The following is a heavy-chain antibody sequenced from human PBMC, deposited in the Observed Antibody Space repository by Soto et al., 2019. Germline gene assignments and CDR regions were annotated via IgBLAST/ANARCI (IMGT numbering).Heavy chain of an antibody. CDR3: ARAVGYCSGGSCYSTDYFDY. D-gene: IGHD2-15*01. V-gene: IGHV3-7*01. CDR2: IKQDGSEK. J-gene: IGHJ4*02. CDR1: GFTFSSYW. Sequence: EVQLVESGGGLVQPGGSLRLSCAASGFTFSSYWMSWVRQAPGKGLEWVANIKQDGSEKYYVDSVKGRFTISRDNAKNSLYLQVNSGRAEDTAVYYCARAVGYCSGGSCYSTDYFDYRGQGTLVPASS.